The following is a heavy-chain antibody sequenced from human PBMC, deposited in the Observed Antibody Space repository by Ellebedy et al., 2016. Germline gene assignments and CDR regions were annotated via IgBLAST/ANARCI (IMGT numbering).Heavy chain of an antibody. CDR1: GGTFSSYA. V-gene: IGHV1-69*13. CDR3: ASQYSSSPRAFDI. CDR2: IIPIFGTA. D-gene: IGHD6-6*01. Sequence: SVKVSXXASGGTFSSYAISWVRQAPGQGLEWMGGIIPIFGTANYAQKFQGRVTITADESTSTAYMELSSLRSEDTAVYYCASQYSSSPRAFDIWGQGTMVTVSS. J-gene: IGHJ3*02.